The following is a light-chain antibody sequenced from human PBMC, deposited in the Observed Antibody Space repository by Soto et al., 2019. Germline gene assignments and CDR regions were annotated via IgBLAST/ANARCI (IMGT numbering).Light chain of an antibody. J-gene: IGKJ3*01. CDR2: DAS. V-gene: IGKV1-5*01. CDR3: QQYNSYSFT. CDR1: QSISSW. Sequence: DIQMTQSPSTLSASVGDRVTITCRASQSISSWLAWYQQKPGKAPKLLIYDASSLESGVPSRFSGNGSGTEFTLTISSLQPNDFATYYCQQYNSYSFTFGPGNKVDIK.